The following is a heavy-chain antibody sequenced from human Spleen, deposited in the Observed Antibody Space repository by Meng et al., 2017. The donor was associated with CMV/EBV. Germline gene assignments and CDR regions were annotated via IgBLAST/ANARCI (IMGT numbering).Heavy chain of an antibody. V-gene: IGHV1-8*01. J-gene: IGHJ4*02. CDR1: GYTFNIYD. CDR3: ARAIRGGDFDY. Sequence: ASVKVSCKASGYTFNIYDINWVRQATGQGLEWMGWMNPNSGNTGYTQKFRGRVSITRNTSTNTAYMELGSLNSEDTAVYYCARAIRGGDFDYWGQGTLVTVSS. D-gene: IGHD2-21*01. CDR2: MNPNSGNT.